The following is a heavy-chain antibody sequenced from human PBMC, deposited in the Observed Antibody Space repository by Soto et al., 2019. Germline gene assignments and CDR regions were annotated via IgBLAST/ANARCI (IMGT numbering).Heavy chain of an antibody. CDR2: IIPIFGTA. J-gene: IGHJ3*02. Sequence: GSSVKVSCKASGGPFSSYAISWVRQAPGQGLEWMGGIIPIFGTANYAQKFQGRVTITADESTSTAYMELSSLRSEDTAVYYCVTSKYYDSRGYPDAFDSRAQGSTV. D-gene: IGHD3-22*01. CDR1: GGPFSSYA. V-gene: IGHV1-69*13. CDR3: VTSKYYDSRGYPDAFDS.